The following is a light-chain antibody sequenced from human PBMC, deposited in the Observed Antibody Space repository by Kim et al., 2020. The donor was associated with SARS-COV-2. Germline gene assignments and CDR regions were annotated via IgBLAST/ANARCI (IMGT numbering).Light chain of an antibody. V-gene: IGKV3-15*01. CDR3: QQYNSWPRT. J-gene: IGKJ1*01. Sequence: EIVMTQSPATLSVSPGERATLSCRASQSVSSNLAWYQQKPGQVPRLLIYGASTRATGIPARFSSSGSGTEFILTISSLQSEDFAVYYCQQYNSWPRTFGQGTKVDIK. CDR1: QSVSSN. CDR2: GAS.